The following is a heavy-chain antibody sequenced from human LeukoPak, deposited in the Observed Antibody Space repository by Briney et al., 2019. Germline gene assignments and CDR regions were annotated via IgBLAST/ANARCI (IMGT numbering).Heavy chain of an antibody. J-gene: IGHJ6*02. D-gene: IGHD4-17*01. CDR1: GFTFSGSA. CDR3: ASLFTVFDPIRAYYYGMDV. V-gene: IGHV3-73*01. CDR2: IRSKANSYAT. Sequence: GGSLRLSCAASGFTFSGSAMHWVRQASGKRLEWVGRIRSKANSYATAYAASVKGRFTISRDDSKNTAYLQMNSLKTEDTAVYYCASLFTVFDPIRAYYYGMDVWGQGTTVTVSS.